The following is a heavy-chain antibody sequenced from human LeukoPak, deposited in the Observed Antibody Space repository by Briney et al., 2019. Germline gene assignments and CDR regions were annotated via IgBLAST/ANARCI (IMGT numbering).Heavy chain of an antibody. J-gene: IGHJ5*02. CDR2: ISTNKGNT. D-gene: IGHD2-8*01. CDR3: VRDIQWRFDP. V-gene: IGHV1-18*01. CDR1: GYIFTSYG. Sequence: ASVKVSCKASGYIFTSYGISWVRQAPGQGLEWMGWISTNKGNTNYAQRLQGRVTMTTDTSTSTAYMELRSLRSDDTTIYYCVRDIQWRFDPWGQGTLVTVSS.